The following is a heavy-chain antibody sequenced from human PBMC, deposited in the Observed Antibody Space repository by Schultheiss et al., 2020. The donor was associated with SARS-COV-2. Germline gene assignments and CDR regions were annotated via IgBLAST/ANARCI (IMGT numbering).Heavy chain of an antibody. CDR3: ARDGFGYCSSTSCYNNWFDP. J-gene: IGHJ5*02. V-gene: IGHV4-61*02. Sequence: TLSLTCTVSGGSISSGSYYWSWIRQPAGKGLEWIGRIYTSGSTNYNPSLKSRVTISVDTSKNQFSLKLTSVTAADTAVYYCARDGFGYCSSTSCYNNWFDPWGQGTLVTVSS. CDR2: IYTSGST. D-gene: IGHD2-2*02. CDR1: GGSISSGSYY.